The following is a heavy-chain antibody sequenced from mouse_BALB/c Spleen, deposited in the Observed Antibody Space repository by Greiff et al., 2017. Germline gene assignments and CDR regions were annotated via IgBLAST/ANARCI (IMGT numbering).Heavy chain of an antibody. Sequence: VQGVESGPGLVAPSQSLSITCTVSGFSLTDYGVSWIRQPPGQGLEWLGVIWGGGSTYYNSALKSRLSISKDNSKSQVFLKMNSLQTDDTAMYYCAKSIYDGYFWFAYWGQGTLVTVSA. J-gene: IGHJ3*01. CDR1: GFSLTDYG. CDR2: IWGGGST. D-gene: IGHD2-3*01. CDR3: AKSIYDGYFWFAY. V-gene: IGHV2-6-5*01.